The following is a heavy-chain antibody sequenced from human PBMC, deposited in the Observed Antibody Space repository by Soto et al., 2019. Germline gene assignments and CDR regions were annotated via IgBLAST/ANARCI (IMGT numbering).Heavy chain of an antibody. CDR1: GYTFTSYA. Sequence: ASVKVSCKASGYTFTSYAMHWVRQAPGQRLEWMGWINAADGNKKYSQKFQGRVTITRDTSASTSYMELSSLRAEDTAFYYCVKDESINWYSGHFRHWGQGTLVTVSS. CDR3: VKDESINWYSGHFRH. J-gene: IGHJ1*01. V-gene: IGHV1-3*01. D-gene: IGHD6-13*01. CDR2: INAADGNK.